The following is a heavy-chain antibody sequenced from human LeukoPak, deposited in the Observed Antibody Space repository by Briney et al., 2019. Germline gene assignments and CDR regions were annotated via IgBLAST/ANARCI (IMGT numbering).Heavy chain of an antibody. V-gene: IGHV3-21*01. CDR3: AIRKGFDYGDYYGMDV. D-gene: IGHD4-17*01. CDR2: ISSSSSYI. Sequence: GGSLRPSCAASGFIFSTYSMSWVRQAPGKGLEWVSSISSSSSYIHYADSVKGRFTISRDNAKNSLYLQMNSLRAEDTAVYYCAIRKGFDYGDYYGMDVWGQGTTVTVSS. J-gene: IGHJ6*02. CDR1: GFIFSTYS.